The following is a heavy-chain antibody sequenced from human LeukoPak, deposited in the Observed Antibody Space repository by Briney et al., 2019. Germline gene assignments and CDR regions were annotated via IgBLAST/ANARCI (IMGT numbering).Heavy chain of an antibody. V-gene: IGHV1-2*04. D-gene: IGHD6-19*01. J-gene: IGHJ6*02. CDR3: ARVLEQWTEYLVLDYGMDV. CDR2: INPNSGGT. Sequence: ASVKVSCKASGYTFTGYYMHWVRQAPGQGLEWMGWINPNSGGTNYAQKFQGWVTMTRDTSISTAYMELSRLRSDDTAVYYCARVLEQWTEYLVLDYGMDVWGQGTTVTVSS. CDR1: GYTFTGYY.